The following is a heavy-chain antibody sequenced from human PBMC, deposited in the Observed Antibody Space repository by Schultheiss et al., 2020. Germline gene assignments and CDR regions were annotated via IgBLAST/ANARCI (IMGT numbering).Heavy chain of an antibody. J-gene: IGHJ6*02. CDR3: ARAPPVVPAAISYYYYGMDV. CDR2: IYHSGST. Sequence: SETLSLTCTVSGGSISSYYWSWIRQPPGKGLEWIGYIYHSGSTYYNPSLKSRVTISVDRSKNQFSLKLSSVTAADTAVYYCARAPPVVPAAISYYYYGMDVWGQGTTVTVSS. CDR1: GGSISSYY. V-gene: IGHV4-59*12. D-gene: IGHD2-2*02.